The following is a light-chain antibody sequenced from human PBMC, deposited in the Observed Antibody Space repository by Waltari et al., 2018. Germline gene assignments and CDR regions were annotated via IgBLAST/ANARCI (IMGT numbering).Light chain of an antibody. CDR1: SSDVGAYNY. V-gene: IGLV2-14*03. Sequence: QSALTQPASVSGSPGQSITISCTGTSSDVGAYNYVSWYQQHPGKAPKFVIYDVSKRPSGVSIRFSGSKSLTPASLTISGLQAEDEADYYCSSYTSSSTWVFGGGTKLTVL. J-gene: IGLJ3*02. CDR2: DVS. CDR3: SSYTSSSTWV.